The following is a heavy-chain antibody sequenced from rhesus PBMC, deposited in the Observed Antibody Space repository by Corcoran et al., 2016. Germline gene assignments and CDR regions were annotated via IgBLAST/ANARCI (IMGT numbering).Heavy chain of an antibody. D-gene: IGHD6-13*01. CDR2: IYSNGESN. Sequence: QVQLQESGPGVVKPSETLSLTCAVSGGSITSAYYFWSWIRQPPGKGLEWIGGIYSNGESNTSTPSLKSRVTISKDTSKNLLSLKLTSVTAADAAVYYCARNGRGSSWSYYFDYWGQGVLVTVSS. V-gene: IGHV4S12*01. CDR1: GGSITSAYYF. J-gene: IGHJ4*01. CDR3: ARNGRGSSWSYYFDY.